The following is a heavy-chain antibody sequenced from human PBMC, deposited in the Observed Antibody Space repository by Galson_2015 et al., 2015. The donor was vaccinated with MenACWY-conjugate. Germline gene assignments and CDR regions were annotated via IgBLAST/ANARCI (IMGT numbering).Heavy chain of an antibody. J-gene: IGHJ4*02. D-gene: IGHD6-13*01. Sequence: LRLSCAATGFTVSSSYMSWVRQAPGTGLEWVSFIYSGGSTYYADSVKGRFTISRDNSRNTLYLQMNSLRAEDTAVYYCARDPPTAAGYWGQGTLVTVSS. CDR3: ARDPPTAAGY. CDR2: IYSGGST. V-gene: IGHV3-53*01. CDR1: GFTVSSSY.